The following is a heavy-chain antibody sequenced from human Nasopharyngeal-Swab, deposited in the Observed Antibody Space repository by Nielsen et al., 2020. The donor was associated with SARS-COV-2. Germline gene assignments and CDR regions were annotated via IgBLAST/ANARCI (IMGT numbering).Heavy chain of an antibody. CDR3: ARGDIVVVPAAILYYYYYMDV. V-gene: IGHV3-7*01. CDR2: IKQDGSEK. CDR1: GFTFSSYL. D-gene: IGHD2-2*02. Sequence: GSLRLSCAASGFTFSSYLMSWVRQAPGKGLEWVANIKQDGSEKYYVDSVKGRFTTSRDNAKNSLYLQMNSLRAEDTAVYYCARGDIVVVPAAILYYYYYMDVWGKGTTVTVSS. J-gene: IGHJ6*03.